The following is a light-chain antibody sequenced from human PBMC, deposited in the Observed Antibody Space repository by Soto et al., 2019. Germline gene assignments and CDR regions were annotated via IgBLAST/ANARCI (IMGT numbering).Light chain of an antibody. J-gene: IGKJ4*01. CDR2: GAS. V-gene: IGKV3-15*01. Sequence: EIVMTQSPATLSVSPGERATLSCRASQSVSSNLAWYKQKPGQAPRLLIFGASSRATGIPARFSGSVSGTEFTLTISSLQSEDFAVYYCQQYNNWPPLTFGGGTNVEIK. CDR1: QSVSSN. CDR3: QQYNNWPPLT.